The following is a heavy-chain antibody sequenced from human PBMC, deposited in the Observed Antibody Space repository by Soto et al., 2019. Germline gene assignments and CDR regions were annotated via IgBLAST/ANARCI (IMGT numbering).Heavy chain of an antibody. D-gene: IGHD2-2*01. Sequence: EGSLRLSCAASGFTFSRYAMSWVRQAPGKGLEWVSAISGSGGSTYYADSVKGRFTISRDNSKSTPYLQMNSLRAEDTAVYYCAKGSVVVVRAPRSSLDYRCKGILVTVSS. CDR3: AKGSVVVVRAPRSSLDY. V-gene: IGHV3-23*01. CDR2: ISGSGGST. J-gene: IGHJ4*02. CDR1: GFTFSRYA.